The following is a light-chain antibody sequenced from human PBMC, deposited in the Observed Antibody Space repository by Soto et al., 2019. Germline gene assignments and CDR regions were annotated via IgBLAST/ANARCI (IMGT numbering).Light chain of an antibody. CDR1: QSVYSN. CDR2: ATS. Sequence: IVMTQSPATLSVSPGERATLSCRASQSVYSNLAWYQQKPGQAPRLLLYATSTRATGIPARFSGCGSGTEFTITISGLQSEDFAIYYCQQYNKWPLTFDQGTRLEIK. CDR3: QQYNKWPLT. J-gene: IGKJ5*01. V-gene: IGKV3-15*01.